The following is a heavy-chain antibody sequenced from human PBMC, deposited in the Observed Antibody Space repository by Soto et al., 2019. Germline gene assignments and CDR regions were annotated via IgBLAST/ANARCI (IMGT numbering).Heavy chain of an antibody. CDR2: IYYSGST. CDR3: ARPFSSGWYSQNWFDP. Sequence: QLQLQESGPGLGKPSETLSLTCTVSGGSISSSSYYWGWIRQPPGKGLEWIGSIYYSGSTYYNPSLKSRVTISVDTSKNQFSLKLSSVTAADTAVYYCARPFSSGWYSQNWFDPWGQGTLVTVSS. D-gene: IGHD6-19*01. CDR1: GGSISSSSYY. J-gene: IGHJ5*02. V-gene: IGHV4-39*01.